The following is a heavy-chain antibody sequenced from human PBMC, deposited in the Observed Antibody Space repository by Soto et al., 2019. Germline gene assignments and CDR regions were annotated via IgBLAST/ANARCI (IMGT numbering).Heavy chain of an antibody. CDR2: ISTNGGST. J-gene: IGHJ4*02. Sequence: GGSLRLSCSASGFTFSSYAMHWVRQAPGKGLEYVSSISTNGGSTHYADSVKGRFTISRDNSKNTQYLQMSSLRPEDTAVYYCVKGEYYYDGSAYYPFDYWGQGRMVTVSS. V-gene: IGHV3-64D*06. CDR3: VKGEYYYDGSAYYPFDY. CDR1: GFTFSSYA. D-gene: IGHD3-22*01.